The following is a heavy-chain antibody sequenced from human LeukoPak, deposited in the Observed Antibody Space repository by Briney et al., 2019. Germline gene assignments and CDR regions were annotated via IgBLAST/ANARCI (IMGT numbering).Heavy chain of an antibody. CDR3: ARDFATTYYYGMDV. CDR2: IDSGGRLT. D-gene: IGHD1-26*01. Sequence: GGSLRLSCAAAGFDFNSHSMNWVRQAPGKGLEWISHIDSGGRLTYYADSVRGRFTISRDNAKNSPYLQMNSLRAEDTAVYYCARDFATTYYYGMDVWGQGTTVTVSS. CDR1: GFDFNSHS. V-gene: IGHV3-48*04. J-gene: IGHJ6*02.